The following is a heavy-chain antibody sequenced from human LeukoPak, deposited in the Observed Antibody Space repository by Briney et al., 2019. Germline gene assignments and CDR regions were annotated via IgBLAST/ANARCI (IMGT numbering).Heavy chain of an antibody. Sequence: PGGSLRLSCAASGFTFSSYGMHWVRQAPGKGLEWVAFIRYDGSNKYYADSVKGRFTISRDNSKNTLYLQMNSLRAEDTAVYYCAKGPYDSSGYYLYWGQGTLVTASS. V-gene: IGHV3-30*02. CDR1: GFTFSSYG. CDR2: IRYDGSNK. J-gene: IGHJ4*02. CDR3: AKGPYDSSGYYLY. D-gene: IGHD3-22*01.